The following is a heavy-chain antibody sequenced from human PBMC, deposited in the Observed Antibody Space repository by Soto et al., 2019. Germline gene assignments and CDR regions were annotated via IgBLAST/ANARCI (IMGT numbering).Heavy chain of an antibody. J-gene: IGHJ4*02. CDR3: ARGFGRFNS. D-gene: IGHD3-10*01. V-gene: IGHV3-48*03. CDR1: GFTFNDFE. CDR2: IDGSGATK. Sequence: PGGSLRLSCGVSGFTFNDFEMNWVRQAPGKGPEWLAYIDGSGATKKYADSVRGRFTISRDNPNNSLFLQMSSLSAADTAIYYCARGFGRFNSWGQGTLVSVSS.